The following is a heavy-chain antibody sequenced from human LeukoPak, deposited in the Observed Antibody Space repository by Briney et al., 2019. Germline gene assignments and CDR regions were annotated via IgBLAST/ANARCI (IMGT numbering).Heavy chain of an antibody. V-gene: IGHV4-4*07. CDR3: ASQGHHGKIVGTTLSYFYMDV. CDR1: GGSISSYY. J-gene: IGHJ6*03. CDR2: IYTSGST. Sequence: PSETLSLTCTVSGGSISSYYWSWIRQPAGKGLEWIGRIYTSGSTNYNPSLKSRVTMSVDTSKNQFSLKLSSVTAADTAFYYCASQGHHGKIVGTTLSYFYMDVWGKGTTVTVSS. D-gene: IGHD1-26*01.